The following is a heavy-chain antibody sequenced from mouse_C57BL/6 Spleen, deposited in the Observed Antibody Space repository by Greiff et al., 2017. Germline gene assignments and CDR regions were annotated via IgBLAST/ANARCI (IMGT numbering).Heavy chain of an antibody. CDR2: INPYNGDT. D-gene: IGHD2-3*01. CDR3: ARGAYDGYYVDY. J-gene: IGHJ2*01. V-gene: IGHV1-20*01. CDR1: GYSFTGYF. Sequence: VQLKQSGPELVKPGDSVKISCKASGYSFTGYFMNWVMQSHGKSLEWIGRINPYNGDTFYNQKFKGKATLTVYKYSSTAHMELRSLTSEDSAVYYCARGAYDGYYVDYWGQGTTLTVSS.